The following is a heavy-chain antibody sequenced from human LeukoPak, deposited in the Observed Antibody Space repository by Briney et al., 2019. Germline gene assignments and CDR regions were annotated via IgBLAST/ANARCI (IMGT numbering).Heavy chain of an antibody. J-gene: IGHJ4*02. CDR2: INHSGST. CDR3: ARGAGGAYSILFDY. Sequence: PSETLSLTCAVYGGSFSGYYWSWIRQPPGKGLEWIGEINHSGSTNYNPSLKSRVTISVDTSKNQFPLKLSSVTAADTAVYYCARGAGGAYSILFDYWGQGTLVTVSS. D-gene: IGHD5-12*01. CDR1: GGSFSGYY. V-gene: IGHV4-34*01.